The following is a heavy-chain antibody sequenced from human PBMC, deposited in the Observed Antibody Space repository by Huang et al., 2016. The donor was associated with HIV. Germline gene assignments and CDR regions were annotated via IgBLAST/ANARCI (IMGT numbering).Heavy chain of an antibody. CDR1: GFKLRGFG. Sequence: QVHLVESGGGVVQPGGSLRLCCAASGFKLRGFGMHWVRQAPGKGLEWCAVISYDGRSQFYTDSVKGRFTISRNNSDNTLSLQMKGLRPDDTAVYYCAKESRWFSDFDHWGQGVLVSVSS. J-gene: IGHJ4*02. CDR3: AKESRWFSDFDH. V-gene: IGHV3-30*18. CDR2: ISYDGRSQ. D-gene: IGHD2-15*01.